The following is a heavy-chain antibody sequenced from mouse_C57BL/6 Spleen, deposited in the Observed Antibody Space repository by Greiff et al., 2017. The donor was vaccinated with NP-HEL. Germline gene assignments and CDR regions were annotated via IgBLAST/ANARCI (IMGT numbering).Heavy chain of an antibody. CDR3: ARRELGQTWFAY. J-gene: IGHJ3*01. V-gene: IGHV1-80*01. D-gene: IGHD4-1*01. CDR1: GYAFSSYW. Sequence: QVQLKQSGAELVKPGASVKISCKASGYAFSSYWMNWVKQRPGKGLEWIGQIYPGDGDTNYNGKFKGKATLTADKSSSTAYMQLSSLTSEDSAVYFCARRELGQTWFAYWGQGTLVTVSA. CDR2: IYPGDGDT.